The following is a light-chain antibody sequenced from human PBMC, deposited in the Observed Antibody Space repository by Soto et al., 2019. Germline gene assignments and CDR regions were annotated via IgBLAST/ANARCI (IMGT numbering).Light chain of an antibody. J-gene: IGKJ1*01. V-gene: IGKV3-15*01. CDR1: QRVSSH. CDR2: AAS. CDR3: HKYNNWPWT. Sequence: ETVMTQSPVTLSVSPGYTATLSCRASQRVSSHLAWYQQRPGQAPRLLIKAASTRATGIPVRFSGSGSETEFTLTIRSLQSEDFGLYYCHKYNNWPWTFGQGTKVDIK.